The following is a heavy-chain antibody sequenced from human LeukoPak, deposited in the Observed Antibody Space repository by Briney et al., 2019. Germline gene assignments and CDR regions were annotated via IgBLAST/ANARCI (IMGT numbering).Heavy chain of an antibody. Sequence: GESLKISCKGSGYTFTNYWIGWVRQAPGQGLEWMGWISAYNGNTNYAQKLQGRVTMTTDTSTSTAYMELRSLRSDDTAVYYCARDPPYDFWSGYHNRPNDYWGQGTLVTVSS. CDR1: GYTFTNYW. CDR3: ARDPPYDFWSGYHNRPNDY. D-gene: IGHD3-3*01. J-gene: IGHJ4*02. V-gene: IGHV1-18*04. CDR2: ISAYNGNT.